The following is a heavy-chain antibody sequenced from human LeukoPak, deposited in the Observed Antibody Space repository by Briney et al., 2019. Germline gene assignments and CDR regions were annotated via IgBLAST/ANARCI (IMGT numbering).Heavy chain of an antibody. CDR2: INEGATTI. D-gene: IGHD3-3*01. Sequence: PGGSLRLSCAAFGFTVNDYEMHWVRQAPGKGLEWISYINEGATTINYADSVWGRFTISRDNAQNSVHLQMNSLRDEDTAVYYCVRGRLIRSTNYFDYWGQGALVPVSS. CDR3: VRGRLIRSTNYFDY. J-gene: IGHJ4*02. V-gene: IGHV3-48*03. CDR1: GFTVNDYE.